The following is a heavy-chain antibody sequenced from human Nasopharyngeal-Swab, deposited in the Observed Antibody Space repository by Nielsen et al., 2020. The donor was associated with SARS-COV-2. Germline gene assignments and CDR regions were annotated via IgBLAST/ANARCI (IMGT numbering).Heavy chain of an antibody. CDR2: INTNTGHP. V-gene: IGHV7-4-1*02. Sequence: WVRQAPGQGLEWMGWINTNTGHPTYAQGFTGRFVFSLDTSVSTAYLQISGLKAEDTAVYNCARAGRGSSSWYVMDYYYGMDVWGQGTTVTVSS. J-gene: IGHJ6*02. D-gene: IGHD6-13*01. CDR3: ARAGRGSSSWYVMDYYYGMDV.